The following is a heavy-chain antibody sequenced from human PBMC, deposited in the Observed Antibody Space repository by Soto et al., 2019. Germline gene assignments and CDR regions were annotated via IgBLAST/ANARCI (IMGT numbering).Heavy chain of an antibody. CDR1: GFSLSTRGGG. V-gene: IGHV2-5*02. CDR2: IYWDDDK. J-gene: IGHJ4*02. Sequence: QISLKGSGPTLVKPTQTLTQTCTFTGFSLSTRGGGVGWIRQPPGKALEWLALIYWDDDKRYSPSLKSRLTITEDTSKIQVVLTMTNMDPVDTATYYCAHRQRTVYFDYWGQGTLVTVSS. D-gene: IGHD4-17*01. CDR3: AHRQRTVYFDY.